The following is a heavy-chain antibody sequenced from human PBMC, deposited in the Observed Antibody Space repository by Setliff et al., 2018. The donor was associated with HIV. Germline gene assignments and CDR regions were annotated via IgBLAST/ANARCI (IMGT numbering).Heavy chain of an antibody. Sequence: VASVKVSCKASGYTFTSHSIHWVRQAPGQGLEWMGWINAGNGNTKYSPKFQGKITITRDTSASTAFMELSSLTSEDTAVYFCARDGCDGNRCYLYNWFDPWGQGTLVTVSS. CDR3: ARDGCDGNRCYLYNWFDP. CDR1: GYTFTSHS. J-gene: IGHJ5*02. CDR2: INAGNGNT. D-gene: IGHD2-15*01. V-gene: IGHV1-3*01.